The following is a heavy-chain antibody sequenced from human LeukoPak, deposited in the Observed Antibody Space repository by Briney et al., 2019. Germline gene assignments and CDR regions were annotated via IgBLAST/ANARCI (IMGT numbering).Heavy chain of an antibody. CDR2: ISGSGGST. Sequence: TGGSLRLSCAASGFTFSSYAMSWVRQAPGKGLEWVSAISGSGGSTYYADSVKGRFTISRDNSKNTLYLQMNSLRAEDTAVYYCASALVTPRYYYMDVWDKGTTVTVSS. D-gene: IGHD4-23*01. CDR3: ASALVTPRYYYMDV. V-gene: IGHV3-23*01. CDR1: GFTFSSYA. J-gene: IGHJ6*03.